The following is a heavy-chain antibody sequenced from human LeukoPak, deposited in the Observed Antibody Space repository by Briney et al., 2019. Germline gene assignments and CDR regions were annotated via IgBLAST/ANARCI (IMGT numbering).Heavy chain of an antibody. CDR2: INPNSGGT. D-gene: IGHD1-1*01. CDR1: GYTFTGYY. CDR3: ARDQYNWNYEVFDY. Sequence: ASVKVSCKASGYTFTGYYIHWVRQAPGQGLEWMGWINPNSGGTKSAQRFQGRVTMTRDTSISTAYMELSRLRSDDTAVYYCARDQYNWNYEVFDYWGQGTLVTVSS. V-gene: IGHV1-2*02. J-gene: IGHJ4*02.